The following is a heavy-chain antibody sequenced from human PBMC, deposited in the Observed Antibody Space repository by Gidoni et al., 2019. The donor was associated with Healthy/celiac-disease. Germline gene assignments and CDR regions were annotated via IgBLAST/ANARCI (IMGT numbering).Heavy chain of an antibody. Sequence: EVQLVQSGAEVKKPGESLKISCKGSGYSFTSYCIGWVRQMPGKGLEWRGIISPGDSDTRYSPSFQGQVTISADKSISTAYLQWSSLKASDTAMYYCARLQYYYDSEGAFDIWGQGTMVTVSS. CDR1: GYSFTSYC. CDR2: ISPGDSDT. CDR3: ARLQYYYDSEGAFDI. D-gene: IGHD3-22*01. J-gene: IGHJ3*02. V-gene: IGHV5-51*01.